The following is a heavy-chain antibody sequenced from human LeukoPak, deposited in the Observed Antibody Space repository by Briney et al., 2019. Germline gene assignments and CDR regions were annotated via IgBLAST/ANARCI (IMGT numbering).Heavy chain of an antibody. CDR2: ISSSSNYI. J-gene: IGHJ4*02. V-gene: IGHV3-21*01. Sequence: AGGSLRLSCAASGFTFSTYNINWVRQAPGKGLEWVSSISSSSNYIYYADSVKGRFTISRDNAKNSLFLQMNLLRAEDTAVYYCARVHQGYFDYWGQGTLVTVSS. CDR3: ARVHQGYFDY. CDR1: GFTFSTYN.